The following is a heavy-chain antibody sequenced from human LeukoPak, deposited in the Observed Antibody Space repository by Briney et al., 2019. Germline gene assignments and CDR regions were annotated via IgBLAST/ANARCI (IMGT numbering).Heavy chain of an antibody. J-gene: IGHJ4*02. D-gene: IGHD3-10*01. V-gene: IGHV4-39*07. CDR2: IYSSGST. CDR3: ARAPYYGSGSYYNNFHPFDY. Sequence: SETLSLTCSVSGASISSGSNYWGWIRQPPGKTLEWIGSIYSSGSTYYNSSLQSRVIIIIDTPKNHFSLTLSSVTAADTAVYYCARAPYYGSGSYYNNFHPFDYWGQGTLVTVSS. CDR1: GASISSGSNY.